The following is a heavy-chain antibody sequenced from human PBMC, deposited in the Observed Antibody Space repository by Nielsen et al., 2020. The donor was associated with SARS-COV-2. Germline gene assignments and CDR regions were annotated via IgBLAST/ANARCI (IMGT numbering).Heavy chain of an antibody. V-gene: IGHV1-3*01. J-gene: IGHJ4*02. CDR3: ARGTLAAAGTADY. D-gene: IGHD6-13*01. CDR1: GYTFTSYA. CDR2: INAGNGNT. Sequence: ASVKVSCKASGYTFTSYAMHWVRQAPGQRLEWMGWINAGNGNTKYSQKFQGRVTITRDTSASTAYMELSSLRSEDTAVYYCARGTLAAAGTADYWGQGTLVTVPS.